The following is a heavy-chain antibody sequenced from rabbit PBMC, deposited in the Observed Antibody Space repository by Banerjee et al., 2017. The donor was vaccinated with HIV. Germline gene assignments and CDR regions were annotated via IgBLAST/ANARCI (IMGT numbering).Heavy chain of an antibody. CDR2: IDSSSIT. J-gene: IGHJ4*01. V-gene: IGHV1S45*01. Sequence: QEQLEESGGDLVKPEGSLTLTCKASGFSFSNSYYMCWVRQAPGKGLEWIGCIDSSSITWYASWVNGRFTISKTSSTTVTLQMTSLTAADTATYFCARDLAGVIGWNFGLWGPGTL. CDR3: ARDLAGVIGWNFGL. D-gene: IGHD4-1*01. CDR1: GFSFSNSYY.